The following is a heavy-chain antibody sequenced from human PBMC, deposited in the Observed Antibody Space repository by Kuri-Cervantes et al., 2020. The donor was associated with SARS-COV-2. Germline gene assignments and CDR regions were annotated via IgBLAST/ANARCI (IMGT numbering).Heavy chain of an antibody. CDR3: ARGWAENGNEP. J-gene: IGHJ5*02. CDR1: GYTFTSYY. V-gene: IGHV1-46*01. Sequence: ASVPVSLKASGYTFTSYYMHWVRQAPGQGLEWMGIINPSGGNTGYAQKFQGRVTMNRNTSISTAYMELSSLRSEDTAVYYGARGWAENGNEPWGQGTLVTVSS. D-gene: IGHD2-8*01. CDR2: INPSGGNT.